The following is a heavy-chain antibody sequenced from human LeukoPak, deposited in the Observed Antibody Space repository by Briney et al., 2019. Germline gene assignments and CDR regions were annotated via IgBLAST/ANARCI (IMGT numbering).Heavy chain of an antibody. Sequence: PSETLSLTCAGYGGSFSGYYWSWIRQPPGKGLEWIGEINHSGSTNYNPSLKSRVTISVDTSKNQFSLKLSSVTAADTAVYYCARGPALYNWNYVVSWFDPWGQGTLVTVSS. D-gene: IGHD1-7*01. CDR3: ARGPALYNWNYVVSWFDP. CDR2: INHSGST. CDR1: GGSFSGYY. V-gene: IGHV4-34*01. J-gene: IGHJ5*02.